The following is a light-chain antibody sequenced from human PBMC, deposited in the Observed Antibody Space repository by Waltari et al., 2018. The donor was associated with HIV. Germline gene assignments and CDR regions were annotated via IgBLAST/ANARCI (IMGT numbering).Light chain of an antibody. CDR1: ALPKHF. CDR2: QDA. J-gene: IGLJ2*01. CDR3: QSAHSSHTI. Sequence: YDFTQAPSVSVYPGQTAKITCSGAALPKHFVSWYRQRPGQAPMMIIFQDAERPSGIPARFSASTSGTTATLTISEVQAQDEADYFCQSAHSSHTIFGGGTKLTVL. V-gene: IGLV3-25*03.